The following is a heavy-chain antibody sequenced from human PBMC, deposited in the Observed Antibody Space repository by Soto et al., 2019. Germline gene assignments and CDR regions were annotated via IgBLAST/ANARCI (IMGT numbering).Heavy chain of an antibody. J-gene: IGHJ5*02. V-gene: IGHV3-7*02. Sequence: EVQLVESGGNLVQPGGSLRLSCAASGFTFIDYWMSWVRQAPGKGLEWVGDIMXXGGITAYGDSVKGRFTISRDNAKXXXXXXXXXXXXXXXXXXXXXXXXXXXXXDLWGQGTLVTVSS. CDR2: IMXXGGIT. CDR1: GFTFIDYW. CDR3: XXXXXXXXXDL.